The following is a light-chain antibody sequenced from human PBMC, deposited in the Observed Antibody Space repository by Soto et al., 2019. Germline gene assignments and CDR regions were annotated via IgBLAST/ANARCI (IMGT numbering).Light chain of an antibody. CDR3: QQYGSSGT. J-gene: IGKJ1*01. Sequence: EIVLTQSPGTLSLSPGERATLSCRASQSVSNNYLAWYQQKPGQAPRLLIYVASNRATVIPDRFSGSGSGTDFTLTISRLEPEDFAVYYCQQYGSSGTFGQGTKVEIK. V-gene: IGKV3-20*01. CDR1: QSVSNNY. CDR2: VAS.